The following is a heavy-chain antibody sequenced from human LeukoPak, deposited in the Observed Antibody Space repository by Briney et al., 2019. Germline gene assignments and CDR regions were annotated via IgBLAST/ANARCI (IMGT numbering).Heavy chain of an antibody. Sequence: ASVKVSCKASGYTFTGYYMHWVRQAPGQGLEWMGWINPNSGGTNYAQKFQGWVTMTRGTSISTAYMELSRLRSDDTAVYYCARDHTYYYDSSGYYYLTDWGQGTLVTVSS. D-gene: IGHD3-22*01. V-gene: IGHV1-2*04. CDR2: INPNSGGT. CDR3: ARDHTYYYDSSGYYYLTD. CDR1: GYTFTGYY. J-gene: IGHJ4*02.